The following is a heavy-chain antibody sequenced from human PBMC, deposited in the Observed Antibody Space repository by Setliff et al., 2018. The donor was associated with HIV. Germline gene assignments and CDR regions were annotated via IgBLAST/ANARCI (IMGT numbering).Heavy chain of an antibody. J-gene: IGHJ6*02. Sequence: PSETLSLTCTVSSGSISSYYWSWIRQPPGKGLEWIGYIYYSGSTNYNPSLKSRVTISVDTSKNQFSLKLSSVTAADTAVYYCARDNLYSGYDPGYYYYGMDVWGQGTTVTVSS. CDR3: ARDNLYSGYDPGYYYYGMDV. V-gene: IGHV4-59*01. CDR1: SGSISSYY. CDR2: IYYSGST. D-gene: IGHD5-12*01.